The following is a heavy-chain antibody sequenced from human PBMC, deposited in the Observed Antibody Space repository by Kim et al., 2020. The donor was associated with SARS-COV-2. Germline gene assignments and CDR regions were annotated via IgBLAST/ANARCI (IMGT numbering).Heavy chain of an antibody. D-gene: IGHD3-3*01. CDR3: TTENYDFWSGYSYNWFDP. V-gene: IGHV3-15*01. J-gene: IGHJ5*02. Sequence: KGRFTISREDSKNTLYLQMNSLKTEDTAVYYCTTENYDFWSGYSYNWFDPWGQGTLVTVAS.